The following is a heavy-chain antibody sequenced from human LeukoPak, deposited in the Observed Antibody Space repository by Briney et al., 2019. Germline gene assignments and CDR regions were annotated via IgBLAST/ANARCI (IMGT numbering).Heavy chain of an antibody. V-gene: IGHV4-59*08. Sequence: SETLSLTCTVSGGSISSYYWSWIRQPPGKGLEWIGYIYYSGSTNYNPSLKSRVTISVDTSKNQFSLKVSSVTAADTAVYYCARGSSWSYYFGYWGQGTLVTVSS. CDR2: IYYSGST. D-gene: IGHD6-13*01. CDR1: GGSISSYY. J-gene: IGHJ4*02. CDR3: ARGSSWSYYFGY.